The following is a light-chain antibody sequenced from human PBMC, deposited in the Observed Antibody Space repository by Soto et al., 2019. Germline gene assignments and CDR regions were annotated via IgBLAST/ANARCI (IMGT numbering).Light chain of an antibody. CDR1: QSISSW. V-gene: IGKV1-5*01. CDR2: DAS. CDR3: QQYNSYSRT. J-gene: IGKJ1*01. Sequence: DIQMTQSPSTLSASVGDRVTITCRASQSISSWLAWYQQKPGKAPKLLIYDASSLESGVPSRFSGSGSGTEFTLTIISLQSDDFATYYGQQYNSYSRTFGQGTKVEIK.